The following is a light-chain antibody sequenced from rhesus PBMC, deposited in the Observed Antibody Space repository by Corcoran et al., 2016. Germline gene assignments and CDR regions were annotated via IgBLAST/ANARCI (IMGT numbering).Light chain of an antibody. CDR2: KVK. Sequence: QSAPIQSPSVSGSLGQSVPISCTGTSSGIGRYDYVSWYRQQPGTTTKLMMYKVKMLPSGVSDRVSGSKSGNTASLTISGLQAEDEADYYCCSYDATGDTYIFGTGTRLTVL. J-gene: IGLJ1*01. CDR3: CSYDATGDTYI. V-gene: IGLV2-11*01. CDR1: SSGIGRYDY.